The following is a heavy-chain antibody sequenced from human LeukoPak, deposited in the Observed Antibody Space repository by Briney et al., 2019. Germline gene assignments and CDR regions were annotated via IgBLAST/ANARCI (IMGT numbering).Heavy chain of an antibody. CDR2: ISSSSSYI. V-gene: IGHV3-21*04. Sequence: PGGSLRLSCAASGFTFSSYSMNWVRQAPGKGLEWVSSISSSSSYIYYADSVKGRFTISRDNAKNSLYLQMNSLRAEDTAVYYCAKGWARVVVVAATPNYWGQGTLVTVSS. CDR3: AKGWARVVVVAATPNY. D-gene: IGHD2-15*01. CDR1: GFTFSSYS. J-gene: IGHJ4*02.